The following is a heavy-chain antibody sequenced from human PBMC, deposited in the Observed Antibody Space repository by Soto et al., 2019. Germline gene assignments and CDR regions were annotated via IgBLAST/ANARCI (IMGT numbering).Heavy chain of an antibody. CDR2: INAGNGNT. CDR3: ARGRAAAVALGY. J-gene: IGHJ4*02. V-gene: IGHV1-3*01. Sequence: ASVKVSCKASGYTFTSYAMHWVRQAPGQRLEWMGWINAGNGNTKYSQKFQGRVTITRDTSASTAYMELSSLRSEDAAVYYCARGRAAAVALGYWGQGTLVTVSS. D-gene: IGHD6-19*01. CDR1: GYTFTSYA.